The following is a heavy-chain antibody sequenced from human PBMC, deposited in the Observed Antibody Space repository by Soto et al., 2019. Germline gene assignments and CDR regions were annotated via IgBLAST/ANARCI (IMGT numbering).Heavy chain of an antibody. Sequence: GGSLRLSSVVSGVIFINYAFHWVRLAPGKGLDWVAVTSEDGSIKYYADSVKGRFTISRDTSKNTLYLQMNSLRVEDTAVYYCARRFCSGGRCKGNDGFGVWGQGTLVTVSS. CDR1: GVIFINYA. CDR3: ARRFCSGGRCKGNDGFGV. D-gene: IGHD2-15*01. J-gene: IGHJ3*01. V-gene: IGHV3-30*04. CDR2: TSEDGSIK.